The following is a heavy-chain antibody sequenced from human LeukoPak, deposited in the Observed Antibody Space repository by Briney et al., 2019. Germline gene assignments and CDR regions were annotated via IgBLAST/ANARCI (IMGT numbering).Heavy chain of an antibody. Sequence: SETLSLTCAVYGGSFSGYYWSWIRQPPGKGLEWIGEINHSGSTNYNPSLKSRVTISVDTSKNQFSLKLSSVTAADTAVYYCASGSGWYGWFDPWGQGTLVTVSS. V-gene: IGHV4-34*01. CDR1: GGSFSGYY. CDR3: ASGSGWYGWFDP. D-gene: IGHD6-19*01. CDR2: INHSGST. J-gene: IGHJ5*02.